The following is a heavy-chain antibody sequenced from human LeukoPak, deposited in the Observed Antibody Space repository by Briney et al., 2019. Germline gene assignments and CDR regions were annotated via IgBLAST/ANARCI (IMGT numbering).Heavy chain of an antibody. CDR1: GFTFSSYS. J-gene: IGHJ4*02. CDR2: ISSGGSAI. V-gene: IGHV3-21*01. CDR3: AGRSCTNGNCPFDY. Sequence: GSLRLSCAASGFTFSSYSMNWVRQAPGKGPEWVSSISSGGSAIYYADSVKGRFTISRDNAKNSLYLQMNSLRAEDTAVYYCAGRSCTNGNCPFDYWGQGTLATVSS. D-gene: IGHD2-8*01.